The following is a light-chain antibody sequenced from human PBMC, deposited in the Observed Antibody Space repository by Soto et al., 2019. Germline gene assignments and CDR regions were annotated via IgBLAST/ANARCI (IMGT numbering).Light chain of an antibody. CDR2: DVS. J-gene: IGLJ1*01. CDR1: SSDVGGYNY. V-gene: IGLV2-11*01. Sequence: ALTQPASVSGSPGQSITISCTGTSSDVGGYNYVSWYQQHPGKAPKLMIYDVSKRPSGVPDRFSGSKSGNTASLTISGLQAEDEADYYCCSYAGSYTFVFGTGTKVTVL. CDR3: CSYAGSYTFV.